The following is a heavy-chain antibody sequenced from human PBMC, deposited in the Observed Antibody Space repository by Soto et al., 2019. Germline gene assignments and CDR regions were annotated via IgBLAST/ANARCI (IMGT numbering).Heavy chain of an antibody. V-gene: IGHV3-7*01. CDR1: EFTFDKYY. CDR2: IKPDGSEQ. D-gene: IGHD1-20*01. J-gene: IGHJ6*02. Sequence: EVQLVESGGGLVQPGGSLRPSCAASEFTFDKYYMTWVRQAPGKGPEWVANIKPDGSEQYYVDSVKGRFTISRDNANNSRYLQMNSLRAEDTAVYFCARGNWNYYYGFDVWGQGTTVTVSS. CDR3: ARGNWNYYYGFDV.